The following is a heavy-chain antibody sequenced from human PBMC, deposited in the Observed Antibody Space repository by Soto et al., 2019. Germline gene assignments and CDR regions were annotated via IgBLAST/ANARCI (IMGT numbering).Heavy chain of an antibody. CDR3: AKDGVGGAGQLWLVRFPDY. Sequence: GGSLRLSCAACGFTFSSYGIHWVRQTPGKGLEWVAVISSDGSKQYYTDSVKGRLTISRDNSKNTLYLQMNSLRAEDTAIYYCAKDGVGGAGQLWLVRFPDYWGQGTLVTVSP. J-gene: IGHJ4*02. CDR2: ISSDGSKQ. V-gene: IGHV3-30*18. CDR1: GFTFSSYG. D-gene: IGHD6-19*01.